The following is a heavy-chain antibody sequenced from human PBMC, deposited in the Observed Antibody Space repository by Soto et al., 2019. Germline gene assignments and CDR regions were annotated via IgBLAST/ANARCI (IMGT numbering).Heavy chain of an antibody. Sequence: ASVKVSCKASGYTFTSYGIHWARQAPGQRLEWMGWINAANGDTKYSPKFQGRVTITRDTSASTAYMELSSLRSEDTAVYYCVRRHVSATGIDWFDPWGQGTLVTVSS. CDR3: VRRHVSATGIDWFDP. CDR2: INAANGDT. J-gene: IGHJ5*02. D-gene: IGHD6-13*01. V-gene: IGHV1-3*01. CDR1: GYTFTSYG.